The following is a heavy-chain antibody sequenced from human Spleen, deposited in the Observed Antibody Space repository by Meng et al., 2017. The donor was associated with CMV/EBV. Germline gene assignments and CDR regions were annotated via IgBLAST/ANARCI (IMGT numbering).Heavy chain of an antibody. CDR1: GYTFRRYD. J-gene: IGHJ4*02. CDR2: MNPHSGNK. V-gene: IGHV1-8*03. D-gene: IGHD1-26*01. CDR3: ARGIVGATPNFDY. Sequence: EASGYTFRRYDINWVRQATGQGIEWMGWMNPHSGNKGYAQNFQGRITITRNTPRNTVYMELSSLKSEDTAVYYCARGIVGATPNFDYWGQGTLVTVSS.